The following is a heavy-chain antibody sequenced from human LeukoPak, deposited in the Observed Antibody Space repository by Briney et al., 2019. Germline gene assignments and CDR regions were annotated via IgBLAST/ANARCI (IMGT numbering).Heavy chain of an antibody. CDR1: GYTFISYN. CDR2: INPSGGST. CDR3: AREWLDDAFDF. D-gene: IGHD6-19*01. Sequence: ASMKVSCKASGYTFISYNMHWVRQAPGQGLEWMGIINPSGGSTIYAQKLQGRVTMTRDTSTSTFYMELSSLSSEDTAVYYCAREWLDDAFDFWGHGTMVTVSS. J-gene: IGHJ3*01. V-gene: IGHV1-46*04.